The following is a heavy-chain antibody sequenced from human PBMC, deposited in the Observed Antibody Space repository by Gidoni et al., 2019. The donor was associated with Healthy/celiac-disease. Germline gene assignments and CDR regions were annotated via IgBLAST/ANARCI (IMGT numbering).Heavy chain of an antibody. Sequence: EVQLVQSGAEVKQPGESLKISCTGSGSSFTSYWIGCVRQMPGKGLDGMGFIYPGDSDTRYSPSFQGQVTISADKSISTAYLQWSSLKASDTAMYYCARYYIRVRGPKDAFDIWGQGTMVTVSS. V-gene: IGHV5-51*03. D-gene: IGHD3-10*01. CDR1: GSSFTSYW. CDR2: IYPGDSDT. J-gene: IGHJ3*02. CDR3: ARYYIRVRGPKDAFDI.